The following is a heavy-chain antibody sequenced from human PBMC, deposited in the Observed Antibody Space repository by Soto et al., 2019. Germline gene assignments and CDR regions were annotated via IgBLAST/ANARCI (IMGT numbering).Heavy chain of an antibody. CDR3: ARDYWGRFDP. V-gene: IGHV3-48*02. D-gene: IGHD3-16*01. Sequence: GGSLRLSCAASGFTFSTYSMNWVRQAPGKGLELISYISGTSRTIYYAGSVWGRFTISRDNAKNSLYLQMNSLRDEDTAVYFCARDYWGRFDPWGQGTLVTVSS. J-gene: IGHJ5*02. CDR2: ISGTSRTI. CDR1: GFTFSTYS.